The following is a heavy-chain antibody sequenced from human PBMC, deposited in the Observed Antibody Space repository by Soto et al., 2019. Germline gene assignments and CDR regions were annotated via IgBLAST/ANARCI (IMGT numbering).Heavy chain of an antibody. Sequence: GESLKISCAASGFTFSSYGMHWVRQAPGKGLEWVAVISYDGSNKYYADSVKGRFTISRDNSKNTLYLQMNSLRAEDTAVYYCAKDRSGYDYYYYGMVVWGQGTTVTVSS. CDR3: AKDRSGYDYYYYGMVV. V-gene: IGHV3-30*18. D-gene: IGHD5-12*01. J-gene: IGHJ6*02. CDR2: ISYDGSNK. CDR1: GFTFSSYG.